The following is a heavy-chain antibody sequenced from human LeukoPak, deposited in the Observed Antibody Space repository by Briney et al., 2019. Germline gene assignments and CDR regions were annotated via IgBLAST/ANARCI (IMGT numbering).Heavy chain of an antibody. D-gene: IGHD5-12*01. J-gene: IGHJ4*02. CDR2: INSDGSST. CDR1: GFTSSSYW. Sequence: SGGSLRLSCAASGFTSSSYWMHWVRQAPGKGLVWVSRINSDGSSTSYADSVKGRFTISRDNAKNTLYLQMNSLRAEDTAVYYCAFGGYTSSGGYWGQGTLVTVSS. CDR3: AFGGYTSSGGY. V-gene: IGHV3-74*01.